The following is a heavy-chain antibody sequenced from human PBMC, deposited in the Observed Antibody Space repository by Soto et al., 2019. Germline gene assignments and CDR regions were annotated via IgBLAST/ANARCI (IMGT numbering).Heavy chain of an antibody. D-gene: IGHD6-19*01. CDR3: AKDGTRIAVAEPLGY. CDR1: GFTVSSSY. V-gene: IGHV3-66*01. CDR2: IYSGGST. Sequence: GGSLRLSCAATGFTVSSSYMSWVRQAPGKGLQWVSVIYSGGSTHYADSVKGRFTISRDNSKNTLFLQMNSLRAEDTAVYYCAKDGTRIAVAEPLGYWGQGTLVTVSS. J-gene: IGHJ4*02.